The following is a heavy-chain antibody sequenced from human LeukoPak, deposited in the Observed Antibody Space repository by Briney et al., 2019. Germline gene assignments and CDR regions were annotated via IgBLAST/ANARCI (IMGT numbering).Heavy chain of an antibody. J-gene: IGHJ4*02. D-gene: IGHD3-10*01. CDR1: GGSISSYY. Sequence: ASETLSLTCTVSGGSISSYYWSWIRQPPGKGLEWIGEINHSGSTNYNPSLKSRVTISVDTSKNQFSLKLSSVTAADTAVYYCARHAPRYYYGSGEVDYWGQGTLVTVSS. CDR3: ARHAPRYYYGSGEVDY. CDR2: INHSGST. V-gene: IGHV4-34*01.